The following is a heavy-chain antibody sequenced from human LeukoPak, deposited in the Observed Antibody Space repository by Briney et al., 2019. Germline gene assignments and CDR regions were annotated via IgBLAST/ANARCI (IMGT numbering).Heavy chain of an antibody. V-gene: IGHV3-23*01. CDR1: GFTFSSEA. J-gene: IGHJ4*02. CDR2: ISGSGGTI. Sequence: GGSLRLSRAASGFTFSSEAMTWVRQAPGKGLEWVSVISGSGGTIYYADSVKGRFSISRDNSKNTLFLQMNSLRAEDTAVYYCAKGGYKYDSSGHNYFDYWGQGTLVTVSS. D-gene: IGHD3-22*01. CDR3: AKGGYKYDSSGHNYFDY.